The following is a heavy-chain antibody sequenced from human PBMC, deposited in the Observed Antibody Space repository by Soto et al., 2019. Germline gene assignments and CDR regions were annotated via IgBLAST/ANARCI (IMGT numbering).Heavy chain of an antibody. CDR3: AKTGGWNWFDP. CDR2: ISPYTGDT. D-gene: IGHD6-19*01. V-gene: IGHV1-18*01. CDR1: GYTFTDYG. J-gene: IGHJ5*02. Sequence: QVQLVQSGAEVKKPGASVKVSCKASGYTFTDYGISWVRQAPGQGLEWMGWISPYTGDTKYPQRLQGRVTVTADTSTSTAYMELRSLKSDDTAVYYCAKTGGWNWFDPWGQGTLVGVSS.